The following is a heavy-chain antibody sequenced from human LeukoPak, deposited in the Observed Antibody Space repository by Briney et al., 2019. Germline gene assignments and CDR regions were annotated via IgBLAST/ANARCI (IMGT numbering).Heavy chain of an antibody. D-gene: IGHD6-19*01. CDR2: ISHSGST. CDR1: GDSISSYY. CDR3: ARDPSGWHYFDY. Sequence: PSETLSLTCTVSGDSISSYYWSWIRQPPGKALEWIAYISHSGSTNYNPSLKSRVTMSVDTPKNQFSLSLSSVTAADTAVYYCARDPSGWHYFDYWGQGTLVTVSS. V-gene: IGHV4-59*01. J-gene: IGHJ4*02.